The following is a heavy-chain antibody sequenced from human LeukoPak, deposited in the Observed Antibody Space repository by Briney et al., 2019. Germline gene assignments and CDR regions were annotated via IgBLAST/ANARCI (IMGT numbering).Heavy chain of an antibody. CDR1: GYTFTDYY. CDR2: VDPEDGET. V-gene: IGHV1-69-2*01. CDR3: ARKAPGGSYYR. D-gene: IGHD1-26*01. Sequence: ASVKVSCKVSGYTFTDYYMHWVQQAPGKGLEWMGLVDPEDGETIYAEKFQGRVTITADTSTDTAYMELSSLRSEDTAVYYCARKAPGGSYYRWGQGTLVTVSS. J-gene: IGHJ4*02.